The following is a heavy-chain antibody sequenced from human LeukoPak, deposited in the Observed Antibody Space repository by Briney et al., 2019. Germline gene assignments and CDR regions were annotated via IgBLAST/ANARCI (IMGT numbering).Heavy chain of an antibody. CDR3: ATYKNWVAGDV. J-gene: IGHJ6*02. Sequence: QSGGSLRLSCAASGFTFSSYAMSWVRQAPGKGPEWVANIKEDESQEHYADSVKGRFTVSRDNAKNSLFLQMNSLRVEDTAVYYCATYKNWVAGDVWGQGTTVPVSS. V-gene: IGHV3-7*01. CDR1: GFTFSSYA. D-gene: IGHD7-27*01. CDR2: IKEDESQE.